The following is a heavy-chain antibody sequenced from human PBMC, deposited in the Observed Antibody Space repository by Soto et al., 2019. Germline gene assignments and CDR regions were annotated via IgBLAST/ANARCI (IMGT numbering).Heavy chain of an antibody. D-gene: IGHD6-19*01. J-gene: IGHJ4*02. CDR3: ARGRGWYGDY. Sequence: QVQLVESGGGVVQPGRSLRLPCAASGFTFSSYAMHWVRQAPGKGLEWVAVISYDGSNKYYADSVKGRFTISRDNSKNTLYLQMNSLRAEDTAVYYCARGRGWYGDYWGQGTLVTVSS. CDR2: ISYDGSNK. CDR1: GFTFSSYA. V-gene: IGHV3-30-3*01.